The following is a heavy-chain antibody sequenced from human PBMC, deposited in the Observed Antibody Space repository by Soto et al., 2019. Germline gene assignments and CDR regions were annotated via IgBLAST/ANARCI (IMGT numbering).Heavy chain of an antibody. Sequence: VQLEQSGAEVKKPGASVKVSCKASGYTFTAYFLHWVRQVPGQGFEWMAWINPRSDVTNYAQKFQGRVTVTRDTAISTVYMELNNMTFNDTAVYYCVRGSAGGGAYWGQGTRVVVSS. CDR2: INPRSDVT. D-gene: IGHD6-13*01. CDR3: VRGSAGGGAY. CDR1: GYTFTAYF. J-gene: IGHJ4*02. V-gene: IGHV1-2*02.